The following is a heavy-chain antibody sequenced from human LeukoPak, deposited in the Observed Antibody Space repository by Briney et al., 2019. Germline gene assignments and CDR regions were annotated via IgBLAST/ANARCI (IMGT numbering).Heavy chain of an antibody. CDR3: AIGPRGYYDLDY. CDR1: GFTFSDHN. D-gene: IGHD3-22*01. CDR2: TRNKANSYTT. Sequence: GGSLRLSCAASGFTFSDHNMDWVRQAPGKGQEWVGRTRNKANSYTTEYAASVKGRFTISRDDSKNSLYLQMNSLKTEDTAVYYCAIGPRGYYDLDYWGQGTLVTVSS. V-gene: IGHV3-72*01. J-gene: IGHJ4*02.